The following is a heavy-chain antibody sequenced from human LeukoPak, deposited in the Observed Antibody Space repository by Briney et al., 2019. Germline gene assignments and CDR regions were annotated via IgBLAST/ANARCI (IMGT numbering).Heavy chain of an antibody. V-gene: IGHV3-15*01. J-gene: IGHJ4*02. CDR2: IKSKTDGGTT. Sequence: TGGSLRLSCAASGFTFSNAWMSWVRQAPGKGLEWVGRIKSKTDGGTTDYAAPVKGRFTISRDDSKNTLYLQMNSLKTEDTAVYYCTTEALTGDPQGDYWGQGTLVTVSS. D-gene: IGHD7-27*01. CDR3: TTEALTGDPQGDY. CDR1: GFTFSNAW.